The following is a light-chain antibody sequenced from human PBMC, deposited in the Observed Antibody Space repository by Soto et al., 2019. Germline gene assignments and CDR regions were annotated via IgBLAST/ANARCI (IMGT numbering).Light chain of an antibody. CDR3: GTWDDSLNAVV. Sequence: QCVLTQPPSVSAAPGQRVTISCSGSSSNIGGNNYVSWYQQIPGTAPKLLIYENNHRPSGIPDRFSGSKAGTSATLGVTGIQTGDEADYYCGTWDDSLNAVVFGGGTKLTVL. J-gene: IGLJ2*01. CDR2: ENN. CDR1: SSNIGGNNY. V-gene: IGLV1-51*02.